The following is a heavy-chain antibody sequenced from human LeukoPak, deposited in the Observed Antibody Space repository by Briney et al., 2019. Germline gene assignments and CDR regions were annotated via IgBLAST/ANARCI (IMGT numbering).Heavy chain of an antibody. D-gene: IGHD3-10*01. J-gene: IGHJ3*02. CDR1: GYTFTSYA. Sequence: ASVKVSCKASGYTFTSYAMHWVRQAPGQRLEWMGWINAGNGNTKYSQKFQGRVTITRDTSASTAYMELSSLRSEDTAVYYCARDLSGRWGKYGSGSYSAFDIWGQGTMVTVSS. V-gene: IGHV1-3*01. CDR3: ARDLSGRWGKYGSGSYSAFDI. CDR2: INAGNGNT.